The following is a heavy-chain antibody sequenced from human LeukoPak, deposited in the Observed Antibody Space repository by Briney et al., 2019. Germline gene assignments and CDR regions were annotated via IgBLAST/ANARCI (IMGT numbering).Heavy chain of an antibody. CDR1: GYTFTNYT. CDR3: TRGRDTTGYFVY. Sequence: ASVKVSYKASGYTFTNYTINWVRLAPGQGLEWMGWIDTNTGNPTYAQGFAGRFVFSLDTSVTTTYLQISSLKAEDTAVYFCTRGRDTTGYFVYWGQGTLVTVSP. CDR2: IDTNTGNP. J-gene: IGHJ4*02. V-gene: IGHV7-4-1*02. D-gene: IGHD3-22*01.